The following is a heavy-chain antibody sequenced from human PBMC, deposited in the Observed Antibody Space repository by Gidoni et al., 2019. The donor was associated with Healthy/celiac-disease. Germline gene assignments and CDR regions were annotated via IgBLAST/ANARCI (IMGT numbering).Heavy chain of an antibody. Sequence: EVQLLESGGGLVQPGGSLRLSCAASGFTFTSFAMSWVRQAPGKGLEWVSGISDSGGATFYADSVKGRFNISRDNYKNTLYLQMNSLRAEDTAVHYCAKSRYSSAWDTTFSDYWGQGALVTVSS. CDR1: GFTFTSFA. V-gene: IGHV3-23*01. CDR3: AKSRYSSAWDTTFSDY. J-gene: IGHJ4*02. CDR2: ISDSGGAT. D-gene: IGHD6-19*01.